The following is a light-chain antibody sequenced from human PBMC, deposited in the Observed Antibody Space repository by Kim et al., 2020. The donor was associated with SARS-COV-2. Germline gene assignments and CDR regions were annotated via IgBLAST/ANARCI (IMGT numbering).Light chain of an antibody. J-gene: IGLJ1*01. V-gene: IGLV2-14*03. CDR1: RLDVGSYNY. Sequence: GQSVTISCRWTRLDVGSYNYLSWYQQHPGKAPRLMIYDVNNRPTGVSDRFSGSKSGNTASLTISGLQAEDEADYYCSSWASTTSYVFGTGTKVTVL. CDR3: SSWASTTSYV. CDR2: DVN.